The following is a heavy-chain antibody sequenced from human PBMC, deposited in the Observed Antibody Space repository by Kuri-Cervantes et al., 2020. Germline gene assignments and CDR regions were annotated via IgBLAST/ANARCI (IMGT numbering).Heavy chain of an antibody. CDR1: GFPISDHY. CDR3: ITDPWPYDNFCGTYPPGRIDY. V-gene: IGHV3-72*01. Sequence: GGSLRLSCVVSGFPISDHYIDWVRQAPGKGLEWVGRTRNKANSYTTEYAAAVKGRFTISRDNSNNTLYLQMNSLKTEDAAVYSCITDPWPYDNFCGTYPPGRIDYWGQGTLVTVSS. CDR2: TRNKANSYTT. D-gene: IGHD3-16*02. J-gene: IGHJ4*02.